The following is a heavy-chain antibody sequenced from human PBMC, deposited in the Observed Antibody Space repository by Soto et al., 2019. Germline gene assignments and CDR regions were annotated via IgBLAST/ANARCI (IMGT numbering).Heavy chain of an antibody. D-gene: IGHD5-12*01. J-gene: IGHJ4*02. CDR2: ISGSGKTT. Sequence: DVQLLESGGGLVQPGGSLRLSCAASGFTFNKCGISWVRQAPGKGLQWVATISGSGKTTEYADSVKGRLTISRDNSRNTVHMQMNSLRVEATAIYYCAKDVSETSGTGIADYWGQGTLVTVSS. V-gene: IGHV3-23*01. CDR3: AKDVSETSGTGIADY. CDR1: GFTFNKCG.